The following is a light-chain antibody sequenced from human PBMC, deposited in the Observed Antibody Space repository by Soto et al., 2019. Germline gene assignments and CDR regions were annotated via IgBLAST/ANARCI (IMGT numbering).Light chain of an antibody. Sequence: EIVLTQSPATLSLSPGERATLSCRASQSVNSNYLACYQQKPGHAPRLLIYGASNRTTGIPDRFSGSRGGTDFIIIISRLEAEDFVMDFYQQYDSSPQTFGQGTKVDIK. V-gene: IGKV3-20*01. CDR3: QQYDSSPQT. CDR2: GAS. J-gene: IGKJ1*01. CDR1: QSVNSNY.